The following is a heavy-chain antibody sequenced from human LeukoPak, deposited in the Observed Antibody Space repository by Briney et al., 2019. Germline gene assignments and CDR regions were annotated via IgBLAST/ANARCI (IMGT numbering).Heavy chain of an antibody. CDR1: GGTFSSYA. D-gene: IGHD3-10*01. CDR2: IIPIFGTA. CDR3: ARAPRDPSGASDI. V-gene: IGHV1-69*05. Sequence: GSSVKVSCKASGGTFSSYAISWVRQAPGQGLEWLGGIIPIFGTANYAQKFQGRVTITTDESTSTAYMELSSLRSEDTAVYYCARAPRDPSGASDIWGQGTMVTVSS. J-gene: IGHJ3*02.